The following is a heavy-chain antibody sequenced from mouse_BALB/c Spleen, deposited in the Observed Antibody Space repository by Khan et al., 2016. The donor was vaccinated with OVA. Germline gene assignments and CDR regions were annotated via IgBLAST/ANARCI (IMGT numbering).Heavy chain of an antibody. CDR3: AREGYRDDGAWFAY. CDR2: INPYNGGT. CDR1: GYSFTGYT. Sequence: EVQLQQSGPELVKPGAPMKISCKASGYSFTGYTMNWVKQSHGKNLEWIGLINPYNGGTSYNQKFKGKATLTVDKSSSKAYMELLSLTSEDSAVYYCAREGYRDDGAWFAYWGQGTLVTVSA. D-gene: IGHD2-14*01. J-gene: IGHJ3*01. V-gene: IGHV1-18*01.